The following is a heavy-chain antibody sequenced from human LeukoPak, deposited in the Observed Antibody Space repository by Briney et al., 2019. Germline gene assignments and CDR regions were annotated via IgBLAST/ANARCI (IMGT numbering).Heavy chain of an antibody. D-gene: IGHD3-16*02. Sequence: PGGSLRLSCAASGFTFSSYSMNWVRQAPGNGLEWVSFISSSSSYIYYADSVKGRFTISRDNAKNSLYLQMNSLRAEDTAVYYCARATTFGGVIVIPRGYYYYGMDVWGQGTTVTVSS. J-gene: IGHJ6*02. CDR2: ISSSSSYI. V-gene: IGHV3-21*01. CDR1: GFTFSSYS. CDR3: ARATTFGGVIVIPRGYYYYGMDV.